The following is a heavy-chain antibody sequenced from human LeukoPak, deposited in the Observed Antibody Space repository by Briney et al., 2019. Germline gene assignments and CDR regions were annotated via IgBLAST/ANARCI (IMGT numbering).Heavy chain of an antibody. V-gene: IGHV4-59*01. J-gene: IGHJ6*02. D-gene: IGHD2-8*01. Sequence: SETLSLTCTVSGGSISSYFWTWIRQVPGKGLEWIGYMYYGGSTNYNPSLKGRVNLSVDTSKKHFSLKLPSMHPADTAVYYCARINGLSGGMDVWGQGTTVTVSS. CDR3: ARINGLSGGMDV. CDR1: GGSISSYF. CDR2: MYYGGST.